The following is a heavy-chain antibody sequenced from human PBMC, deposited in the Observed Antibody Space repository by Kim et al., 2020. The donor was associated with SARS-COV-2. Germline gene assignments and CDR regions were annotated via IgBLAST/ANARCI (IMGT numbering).Heavy chain of an antibody. CDR1: GFTFSSYW. Sequence: GGSLRLSCAASGFTFSSYWMSWVRQAPGKGLEWVANIKQDGSEKYYVDSVKGRFTISRDNAKNSLYLQMNSLRAEDTAVYYCARDSHSSGWDYYYYGMDVWGQGTTVTVSS. CDR2: IKQDGSEK. J-gene: IGHJ6*02. V-gene: IGHV3-7*03. D-gene: IGHD6-19*01. CDR3: ARDSHSSGWDYYYYGMDV.